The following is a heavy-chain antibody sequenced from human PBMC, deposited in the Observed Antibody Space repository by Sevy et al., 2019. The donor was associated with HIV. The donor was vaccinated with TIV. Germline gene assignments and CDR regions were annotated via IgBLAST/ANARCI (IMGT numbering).Heavy chain of an antibody. Sequence: ASVKVSCKASGGTFSSYAISWVRQAPGQGLEWMGGIIPILGIANYAQKFQGRVTITADKSTSTAYMELSSLRSEDTAVYYCAGSGVGPYYYYYMDVWGKGTTVTVSS. CDR3: AGSGVGPYYYYYMDV. CDR2: IIPILGIA. CDR1: GGTFSSYA. V-gene: IGHV1-69*10. J-gene: IGHJ6*03. D-gene: IGHD3-10*01.